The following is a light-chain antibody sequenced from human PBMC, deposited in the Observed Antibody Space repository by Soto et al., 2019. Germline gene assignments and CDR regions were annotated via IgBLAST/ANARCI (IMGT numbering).Light chain of an antibody. CDR2: DVS. Sequence: LTQPPSASGSPGQSVTISCTGTSSDVGRYNFVSWYQHHPGKAPKLMIYDVSQRPSGVPDRFSGSKSGNTASLAVSGLQAQDEADYYCNSYADSNTYVSGNGTKVTVL. J-gene: IGLJ1*01. V-gene: IGLV2-8*01. CDR3: NSYADSNTYV. CDR1: SSDVGRYNF.